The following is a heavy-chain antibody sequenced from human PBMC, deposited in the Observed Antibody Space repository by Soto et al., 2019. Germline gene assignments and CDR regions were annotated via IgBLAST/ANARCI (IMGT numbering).Heavy chain of an antibody. V-gene: IGHV5-10-1*01. D-gene: IGHD3-22*01. CDR3: ARQIYDSDTGPNFQYYFDS. Sequence: GASLKISCKGSGYSFAGDWITWVRQKPGKGLAWMGRIDPSDSQTYYSPSFRGHVTISVTKSITTVFLQWSSLRASDTAMYYCARQIYDSDTGPNFQYYFDSWGQGTPVTVSS. CDR1: GYSFAGDW. CDR2: IDPSDSQT. J-gene: IGHJ4*02.